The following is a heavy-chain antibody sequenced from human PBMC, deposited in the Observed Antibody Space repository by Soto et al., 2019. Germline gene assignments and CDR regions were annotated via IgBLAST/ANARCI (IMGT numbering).Heavy chain of an antibody. CDR3: ARSLYDFWSGYYRAGWFDP. CDR2: INPSGGST. Sequence: QVQLVQSGAEVKKPGASVKVSCKASGYTFTSYYMHWVRQAPGQGLEWKGIINPSGGSTSYEQKFQGRVTMTRDTSTRTGYMELSSLRSEDTAVYYCARSLYDFWSGYYRAGWFDPWGQGTLVTVSS. D-gene: IGHD3-3*01. J-gene: IGHJ5*02. CDR1: GYTFTSYY. V-gene: IGHV1-46*03.